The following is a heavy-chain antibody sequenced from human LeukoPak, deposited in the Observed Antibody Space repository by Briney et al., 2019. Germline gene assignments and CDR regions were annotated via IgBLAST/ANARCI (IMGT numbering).Heavy chain of an antibody. CDR3: AKGGCSSTSCPHLANFDY. CDR1: GFTFSSDA. CDR2: ISGSGGST. J-gene: IGHJ4*02. D-gene: IGHD2-2*01. Sequence: GGSLRLSCAASGFTFSSDAMSWVRQAPGKGLEWVSAISGSGGSTYYADSVKGRFTISRDNSKNTLYLQMNSLRAEDTAVYYCAKGGCSSTSCPHLANFDYWGQGTLVTVSS. V-gene: IGHV3-23*01.